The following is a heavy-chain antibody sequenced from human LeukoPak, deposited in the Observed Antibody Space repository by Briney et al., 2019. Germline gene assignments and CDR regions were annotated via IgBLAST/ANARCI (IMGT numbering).Heavy chain of an antibody. J-gene: IGHJ3*01. V-gene: IGHV3-11*03. CDR1: GFTFSVYY. Sequence: GGSLRLSCAASGFTFSVYYLSWIRQAPGKGLEWISYISDTSTYTNYADSVKGRFTIFRDNSHNSLYLQMNSLRAEDTAIYYCARSTLAPDAFDLWGQGTMVTVSS. CDR3: ARSTLAPDAFDL. D-gene: IGHD1-1*01. CDR2: ISDTSTYT.